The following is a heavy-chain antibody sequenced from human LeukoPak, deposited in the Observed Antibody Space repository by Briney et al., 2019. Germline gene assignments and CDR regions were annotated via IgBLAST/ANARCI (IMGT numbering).Heavy chain of an antibody. CDR3: ARDPGVRWLVGFDY. CDR1: GFTVSSNY. D-gene: IGHD6-19*01. Sequence: GGSLRLSCAASGFTVSSNYMSWVRQAPGKRLEWVAVIWYDGSNKYYADSVKGRFTISRDNSKNTLYLQMDSLRAEDTAVYYCARDPGVRWLVGFDYWGQGTLVTVSS. J-gene: IGHJ4*02. CDR2: IWYDGSNK. V-gene: IGHV3-33*08.